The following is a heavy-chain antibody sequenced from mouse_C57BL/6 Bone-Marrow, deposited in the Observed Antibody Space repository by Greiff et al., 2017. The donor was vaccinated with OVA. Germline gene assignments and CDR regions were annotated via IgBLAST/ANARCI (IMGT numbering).Heavy chain of an antibody. Sequence: VQLQQSGPELVKPGASVKISCKASGYAFSSSWMNWVKQRPGKGLEWIGRIYPGDGDTNYTGKFKGKATLTADKSSSTAYMQLSSLTSEDSAVYFCARRGDYDPYYYAMDYWGQGTSVTVSS. V-gene: IGHV1-82*01. CDR2: IYPGDGDT. D-gene: IGHD2-4*01. CDR3: ARRGDYDPYYYAMDY. CDR1: GYAFSSSW. J-gene: IGHJ4*01.